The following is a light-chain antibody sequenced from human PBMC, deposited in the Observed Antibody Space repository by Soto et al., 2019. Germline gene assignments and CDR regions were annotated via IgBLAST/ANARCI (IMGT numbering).Light chain of an antibody. J-gene: IGKJ5*01. CDR1: QSVSSN. Sequence: EIVLTQSPATLSLSPGERATLSCRASQSVSSNLAWYQQKPGQAPRLPIYDASNRATGIPARFSGSGSGTDFTLTISSLEPEDFAVYYCQQRSNWLSITFGQGTRLEI. CDR2: DAS. V-gene: IGKV3-11*01. CDR3: QQRSNWLSIT.